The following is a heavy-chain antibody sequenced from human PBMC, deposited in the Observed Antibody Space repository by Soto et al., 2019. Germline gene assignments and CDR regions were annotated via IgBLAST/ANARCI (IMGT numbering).Heavy chain of an antibody. CDR3: ARGPQWPYYFDY. V-gene: IGHV1-69*13. CDR1: GYTFSSYA. J-gene: IGHJ4*02. Sequence: SVKVSCKASGYTFSSYAISWVRQAPGQGLEWMGGIIPIFGTANYAQKFQGRVTITADESTSTAYMELSSLRSEDTAVYYCARGPQWPYYFDYWGQGTLVTVSS. D-gene: IGHD6-19*01. CDR2: IIPIFGTA.